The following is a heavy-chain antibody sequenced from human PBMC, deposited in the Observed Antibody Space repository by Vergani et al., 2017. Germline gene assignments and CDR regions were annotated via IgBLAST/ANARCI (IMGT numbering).Heavy chain of an antibody. CDR2: IWYDGINK. J-gene: IGHJ6*03. CDR1: GFTFSSYG. V-gene: IGHV3-33*01. D-gene: IGHD3-10*01. Sequence: QVQLVESGGGVVQPGRSLRLSCAASGFTFSSYGMHWVRQAPGKGLEWVAVIWYDGINKYYADSVKGRFTISRDNSKNTLYLQMNSLRAEDTAVYYCARGFGGPGGYYMDVWGKGTTVTVSS. CDR3: ARGFGGPGGYYMDV.